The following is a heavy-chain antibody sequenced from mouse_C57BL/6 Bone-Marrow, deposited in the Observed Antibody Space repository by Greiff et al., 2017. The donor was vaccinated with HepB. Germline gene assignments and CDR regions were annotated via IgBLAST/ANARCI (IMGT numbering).Heavy chain of an antibody. D-gene: IGHD4-1*01. CDR3: ARNRDVGGAWFAY. J-gene: IGHJ3*01. CDR2: INPYNGGT. Sequence: VQLKESGPVLVKPGASVKMSCKASGYTFTDYYMNWVKQSHGKSLEWIGVINPYNGGTSYNQKFKGKATLTVDKSSSTAYMELNSLTSEDSAVYYCARNRDVGGAWFAYWGQGTLVTVSA. CDR1: GYTFTDYY. V-gene: IGHV1-19*01.